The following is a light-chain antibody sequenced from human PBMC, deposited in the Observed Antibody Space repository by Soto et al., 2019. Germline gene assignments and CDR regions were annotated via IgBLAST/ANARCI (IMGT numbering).Light chain of an antibody. CDR2: DVN. CDR1: SSDVGAYIF. V-gene: IGLV2-8*01. Sequence: QSVLTQPPSASGSPGQSVTISCTGTSSDVGAYIFVSWYQQHPGKAPKLMVYDVNRRPPGVPDRFFGSKSGNTASLTVSGLQAEDEADYYCAAWDDSLSGRVFGGGTKLTVL. J-gene: IGLJ3*02. CDR3: AAWDDSLSGRV.